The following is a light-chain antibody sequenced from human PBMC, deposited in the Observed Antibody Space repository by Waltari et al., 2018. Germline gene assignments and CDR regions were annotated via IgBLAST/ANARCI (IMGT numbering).Light chain of an antibody. Sequence: SYVLTQPPSVSVAPGKTARITRGGNNIGSKRVHWYQQKPGQAPVLVISDDTDRPSGIPERFSGSNSGNTATLTISRVEAGDEADYYCQVWDSLVIFGGGTKLTVL. V-gene: IGLV3-21*04. CDR3: QVWDSLVI. CDR1: NIGSKR. J-gene: IGLJ2*01. CDR2: DDT.